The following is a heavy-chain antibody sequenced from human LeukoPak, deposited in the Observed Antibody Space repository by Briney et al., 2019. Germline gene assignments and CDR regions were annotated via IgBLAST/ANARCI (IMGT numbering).Heavy chain of an antibody. CDR1: GYTFTSYG. Sequence: ASVKVSCEASGYTFTSYGISWVRQAPGQGLEWMGWISAYNGNTNYAQKLQGRVTMTTDTSTSTAYMELRSLRSDDTAVYYCARVSITGTARLPSTNYYYNYYMDVWGKGTTVTVSS. V-gene: IGHV1-18*01. CDR2: ISAYNGNT. J-gene: IGHJ6*03. CDR3: ARVSITGTARLPSTNYYYNYYMDV. D-gene: IGHD1-20*01.